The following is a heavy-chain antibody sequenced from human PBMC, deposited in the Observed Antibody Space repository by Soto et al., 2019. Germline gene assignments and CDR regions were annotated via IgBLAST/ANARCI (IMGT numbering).Heavy chain of an antibody. CDR3: ARDVHYYDDSYYFDF. Sequence: KFQGRVTITRDTSASTAYMELSSLRSEDTAVYYCARDVHYYDDSYYFDFWGQGTLVTVSS. D-gene: IGHD3-22*01. V-gene: IGHV1-3*01. J-gene: IGHJ4*02.